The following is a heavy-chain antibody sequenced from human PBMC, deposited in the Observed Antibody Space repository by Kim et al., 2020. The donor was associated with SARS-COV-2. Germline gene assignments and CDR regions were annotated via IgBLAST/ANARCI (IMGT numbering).Heavy chain of an antibody. V-gene: IGHV3-23*03. J-gene: IGHJ6*02. Sequence: GGSLRPSCAASGFPFSGYTMNWVRQAPGKGLEWVALFAGGGDRTDYADSVKGRFTISRDNSKDMLYLQMNTLRVEDTAVYYCATDTGYRRDSEYCYGLDVWGQGITVTVSS. D-gene: IGHD6-13*01. CDR1: GFPFSGYT. CDR3: ATDTGYRRDSEYCYGLDV. CDR2: FAGGGDRT.